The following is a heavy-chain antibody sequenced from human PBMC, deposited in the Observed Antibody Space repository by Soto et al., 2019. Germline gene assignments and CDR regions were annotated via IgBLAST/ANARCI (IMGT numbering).Heavy chain of an antibody. CDR1: GGSFSGYY. Sequence: SETLSLTCAVCGGSFSGYYWSWVRQPPGKGLEFIGYIHYSGSANYNPSLKSRVTISVATSKNQFSLKLSSVTAADTAVYYCARERRSGPFDAFDIWGQGTMVTVSS. D-gene: IGHD1-1*01. CDR3: ARERRSGPFDAFDI. CDR2: IHYSGSA. V-gene: IGHV4-59*01. J-gene: IGHJ3*02.